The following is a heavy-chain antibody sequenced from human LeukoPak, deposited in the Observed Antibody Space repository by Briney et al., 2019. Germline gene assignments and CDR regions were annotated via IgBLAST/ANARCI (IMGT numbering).Heavy chain of an antibody. CDR3: ARDQGVTTLGDKDDNWFDP. J-gene: IGHJ5*02. V-gene: IGHV1-69*01. Sequence: GSSVKVSCKASGGTFSSYAISWVRQAPGQGLEWMGGIIPIFGTANYAQKFQGRGTITADESTSTAYMELSSLRSEDTAVYYCARDQGVTTLGDKDDNWFDPWGQRTLVTVSS. CDR1: GGTFSSYA. D-gene: IGHD4-11*01. CDR2: IIPIFGTA.